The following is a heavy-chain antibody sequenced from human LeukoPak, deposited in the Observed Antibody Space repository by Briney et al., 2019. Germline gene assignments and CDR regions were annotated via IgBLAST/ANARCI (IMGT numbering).Heavy chain of an antibody. CDR1: GGSISSGGYS. V-gene: IGHV4-39*01. Sequence: SETLSLTCAVSGGSISSGGYSWSWIRQPPGKGLEWIGSIYYSGSTYYNPSLKSRVTISVDTSKNQFSLNLSSVTAADTAVYYCARGQGTMTTHWGQGTLVTVSS. CDR2: IYYSGST. D-gene: IGHD1-1*01. J-gene: IGHJ4*02. CDR3: ARGQGTMTTH.